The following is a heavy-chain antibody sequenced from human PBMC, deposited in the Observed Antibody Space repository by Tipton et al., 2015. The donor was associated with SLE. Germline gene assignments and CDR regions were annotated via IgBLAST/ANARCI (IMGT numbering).Heavy chain of an antibody. Sequence: TLSLTCTVSGGSISTYYWSWIRQPPGKGLQWIAYIHYTGSTNSNPSLKSRVTLSVDTSKNQFSLRLSSVTAADTAVYYCARSSSYYDFWSGSAVDYYYYMDVWGKGTTVTVSS. D-gene: IGHD3-3*01. CDR2: IHYTGST. V-gene: IGHV4-59*12. CDR3: ARSSSYYDFWSGSAVDYYYYMDV. CDR1: GGSISTYY. J-gene: IGHJ6*03.